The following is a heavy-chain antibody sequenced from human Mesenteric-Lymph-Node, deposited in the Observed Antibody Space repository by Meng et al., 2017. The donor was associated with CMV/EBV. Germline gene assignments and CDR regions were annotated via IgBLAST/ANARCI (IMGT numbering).Heavy chain of an antibody. J-gene: IGHJ4*02. CDR2: ISYDGSNE. CDR1: GFIFDNFP. D-gene: IGHD1-1*01. V-gene: IGHV3-30*04. Sequence: GESLKISCAASGFIFDNFPIHWIRQAPGKGLEWVAVISYDGSNELYANSVKGRFTISRDNFKNTMYLQMRSLRAEDTAVYYCAKDPGVDLWGQGTLVTVSS. CDR3: AKDPGVDL.